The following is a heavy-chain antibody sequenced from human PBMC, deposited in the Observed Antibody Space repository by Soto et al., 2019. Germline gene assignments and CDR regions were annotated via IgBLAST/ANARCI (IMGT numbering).Heavy chain of an antibody. CDR2: ISGSGGST. Sequence: PGGSLRLSCAASGFTFSSYAMSWVRQAPGKGLEWVSAISGSGGSTYYADSVKGRFTISRDNSKNTLYLQMNSLRAEDTAVYYCAKSPEPEGYDFWSGYYNGYYYYMDVWGKGTTVTVSS. CDR3: AKSPEPEGYDFWSGYYNGYYYYMDV. CDR1: GFTFSSYA. J-gene: IGHJ6*03. V-gene: IGHV3-23*01. D-gene: IGHD3-3*01.